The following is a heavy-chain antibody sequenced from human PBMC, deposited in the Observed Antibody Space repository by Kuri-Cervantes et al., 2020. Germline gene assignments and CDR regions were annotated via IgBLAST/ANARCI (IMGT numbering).Heavy chain of an antibody. CDR3: ANHDYGDPRADY. D-gene: IGHD4-17*01. J-gene: IGHJ4*02. CDR1: GFTFSSYA. Sequence: GESLKISCAASGFTFSSYAMHWVRQAPGKELEWVAVISYDGSNKYYADSVKGRFTISRDNSKNTLYLQMNSLRAEDTAVYYCANHDYGDPRADYWGQGTLVTVSS. CDR2: ISYDGSNK. V-gene: IGHV3-30-3*01.